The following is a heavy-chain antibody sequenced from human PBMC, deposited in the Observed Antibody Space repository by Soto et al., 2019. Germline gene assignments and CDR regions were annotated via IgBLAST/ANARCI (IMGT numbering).Heavy chain of an antibody. J-gene: IGHJ4*02. D-gene: IGHD1-1*01. CDR1: GFTFSSYA. CDR3: AMGTILARQHLDY. CDR2: ISIRGGDE. Sequence: QVQLVESGGGVVQPGKSLRLSCAASGFTFSSYAMHWARQAPGKGLEWVTVISIRGGDEYYAESVRGRFTISRDDSKNTLYLQMDSLRVEDTAVYYCAMGTILARQHLDYWGQGTLVTVSS. V-gene: IGHV3-30*03.